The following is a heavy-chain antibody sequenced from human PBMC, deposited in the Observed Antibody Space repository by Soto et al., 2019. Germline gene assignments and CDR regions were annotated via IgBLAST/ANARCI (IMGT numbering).Heavy chain of an antibody. CDR3: ARLAPRDGDPKPARAFDI. J-gene: IGHJ3*02. CDR2: ISSSGST. V-gene: IGHV4-59*01. Sequence: SETLSLTCTVSGGSITSFFWSWIRQPPGKGLEWIAYISSSGSTKYNPSLKSRVTISLDTSKNQFSLRSISVTAADTAVYYCARLAPRDGDPKPARAFDIWGQGTMVTLSS. CDR1: GGSITSFF.